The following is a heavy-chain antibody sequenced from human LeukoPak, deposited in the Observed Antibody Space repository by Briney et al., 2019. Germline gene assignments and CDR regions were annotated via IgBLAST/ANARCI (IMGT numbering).Heavy chain of an antibody. Sequence: GGSLRLSCAASGFTFSSYEMNCVRQAPGKGLEWVSYISSSGSTIYYADSVKSRFTISRDNAKNSLYLQMNSLRAEDTAVYYCARDGPGANLYCYGMDVWGQGTTVTVSS. J-gene: IGHJ6*02. CDR3: ARDGPGANLYCYGMDV. V-gene: IGHV3-48*03. CDR1: GFTFSSYE. CDR2: ISSSGSTI.